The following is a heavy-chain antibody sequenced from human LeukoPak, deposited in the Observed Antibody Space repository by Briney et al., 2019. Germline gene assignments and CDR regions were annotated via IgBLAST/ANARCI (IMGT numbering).Heavy chain of an antibody. CDR1: GFTFSSYA. D-gene: IGHD5-12*01. CDR2: ISVSGGNT. Sequence: PGGSLRLSCAASGFTFSSYAMNWVRQAPGKGLELVSAISVSGGNTYYADSVKGRFTISRDNSKNTLYLQMNSLRAEDTAVYYCAKDGLGYSGYDYVYYYYGMDVWGQGTTVTVSS. J-gene: IGHJ6*02. V-gene: IGHV3-23*01. CDR3: AKDGLGYSGYDYVYYYYGMDV.